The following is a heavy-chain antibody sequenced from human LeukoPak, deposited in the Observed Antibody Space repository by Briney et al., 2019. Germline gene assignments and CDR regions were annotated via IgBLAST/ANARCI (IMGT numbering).Heavy chain of an antibody. J-gene: IGHJ3*02. D-gene: IGHD3-22*01. Sequence: ASVKVSCKASGYTFTAYYIHWVRQAPGQGLEWMGWVNPKNGATKYTQNFQGRVTMTRDTSINTAYMEVSRLTSDDTAVYYCARDLDYNDNSDYDSFDIWGHGTLVTVSS. CDR1: GYTFTAYY. CDR3: ARDLDYNDNSDYDSFDI. CDR2: VNPKNGAT. V-gene: IGHV1-2*02.